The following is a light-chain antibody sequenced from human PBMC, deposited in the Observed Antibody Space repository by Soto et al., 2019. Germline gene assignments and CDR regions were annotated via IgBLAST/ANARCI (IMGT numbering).Light chain of an antibody. CDR3: QQYGSSGT. CDR1: QSVSNNY. J-gene: IGKJ1*01. Sequence: EIVLTQSPGPLSLSSGERATLSCRASQSVSNNYLAWYPQKPGQAPRLLIYGASNRATGIPVRFSGSGSGTDFTLTISRLEPEDLAVYYCQQYGSSGTFGQGTKVDIK. CDR2: GAS. V-gene: IGKV3-20*01.